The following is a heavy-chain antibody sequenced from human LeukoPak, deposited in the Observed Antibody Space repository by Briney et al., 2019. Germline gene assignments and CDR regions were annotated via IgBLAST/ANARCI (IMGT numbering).Heavy chain of an antibody. CDR1: GGSISSYY. D-gene: IGHD3-22*01. Sequence: SSETLSLTCTVSGGSISSYYWSWIRQPPGKGLEWIGYIYYSGSTNYNPSLKSRVTISVDTSKNQFSLKLSSVTAADTAVYYCARDVDSSDAFDIWGQGTMVTVPS. V-gene: IGHV4-59*01. J-gene: IGHJ3*02. CDR2: IYYSGST. CDR3: ARDVDSSDAFDI.